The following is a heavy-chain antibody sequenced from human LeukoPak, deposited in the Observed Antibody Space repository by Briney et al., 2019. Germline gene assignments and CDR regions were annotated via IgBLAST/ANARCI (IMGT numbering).Heavy chain of an antibody. V-gene: IGHV1-69*13. CDR1: GGTFSSYA. CDR2: IIPIFGTA. Sequence: GASVKVSCKASGGTFSSYAISWVRQAPGQGLEWMGGIIPIFGTANYAQKFQGRVTITADESTSTAYMELSSLRSEDTAVYYCARAGHIVVVPAASPYYYYGMDVWGQGTTVTVSS. CDR3: ARAGHIVVVPAASPYYYYGMDV. J-gene: IGHJ6*02. D-gene: IGHD2-2*01.